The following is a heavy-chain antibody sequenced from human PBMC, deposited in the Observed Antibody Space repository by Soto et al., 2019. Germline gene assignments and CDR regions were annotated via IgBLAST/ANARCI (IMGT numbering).Heavy chain of an antibody. Sequence: EVQLLEAGGDLVQPGGPLRLSCVASGFSFSDFGMSWVRQAPGKGLEWVSATSGSGETTYYADSVKGRFTIYRDKSKNTLYVQMYSSSVEDTDVYYCAEDLGYDGSGIEIWGQGTLVTVSP. CDR2: TSGSGETT. D-gene: IGHD5-12*01. J-gene: IGHJ4*02. CDR3: AEDLGYDGSGIEI. V-gene: IGHV3-23*01. CDR1: GFSFSDFG.